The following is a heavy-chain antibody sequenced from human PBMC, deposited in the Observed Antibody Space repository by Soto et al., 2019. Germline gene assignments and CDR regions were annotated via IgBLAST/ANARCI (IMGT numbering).Heavy chain of an antibody. CDR2: LIPIFGTA. J-gene: IGHJ5*02. V-gene: IGHV1-69*01. Sequence: QVQLVQSGAEVKKPGSSVKVSCKASGGSFSSYAISWVRQAPGQGLEWMGGLIPIFGTANYAQKIQGRVTITADESTSTAYMELSSLRSEDTAVYYCARGYCSGGSCYTHNGFDPWGQGTLVTVSS. CDR3: ARGYCSGGSCYTHNGFDP. CDR1: GGSFSSYA. D-gene: IGHD2-15*01.